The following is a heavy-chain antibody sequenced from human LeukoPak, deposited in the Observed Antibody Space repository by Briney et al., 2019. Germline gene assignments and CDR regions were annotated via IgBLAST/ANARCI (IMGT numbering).Heavy chain of an antibody. CDR1: GFIFNDYY. D-gene: IGHD3-16*02. Sequence: ESGGGLVKPGGSLRLSCAASGFIFNDYYMSWIRQAPGKGLEWVSYISSSSSDTNYADSVKGRFTISRDNAKNSLYLQMNSLRAEDTAVYYCARSGDHVWGSDRSDAFDIWGQGTMVAVSS. CDR3: ARSGDHVWGSDRSDAFDI. CDR2: ISSSSSDT. J-gene: IGHJ3*02. V-gene: IGHV3-11*03.